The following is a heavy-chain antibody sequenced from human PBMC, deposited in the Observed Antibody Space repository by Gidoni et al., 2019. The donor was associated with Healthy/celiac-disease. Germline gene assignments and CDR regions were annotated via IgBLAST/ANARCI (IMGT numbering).Heavy chain of an antibody. D-gene: IGHD6-19*01. CDR2: INHSGST. CDR3: ARPYSGYSSGWLTY. J-gene: IGHJ4*02. CDR1: GGSFSGYY. Sequence: QVQLQQWGAGLLKPSETLSLTCAVYGGSFSGYYWSWIRQPPGKGLEWIGEINHSGSTNYNPSLKSRVTISVDTSKNQFSLKLSSVTAADTAVYYCARPYSGYSSGWLTYWGQGTLVTVSS. V-gene: IGHV4-34*01.